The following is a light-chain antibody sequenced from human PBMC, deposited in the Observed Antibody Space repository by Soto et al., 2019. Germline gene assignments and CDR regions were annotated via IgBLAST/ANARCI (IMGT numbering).Light chain of an antibody. CDR3: QSYDSSLSAYV. Sequence: QSVLTQPPSVSGAPGQRVTISCTGSTYNLGAPYDVTWYQQFPGTAPKLLIFGNSNRPSGVPDRFSGSRSGTSASLAITGLQTEDEADYYCQSYDSSLSAYVFGSGTKVTVL. CDR2: GNS. CDR1: TYNLGAPYD. J-gene: IGLJ1*01. V-gene: IGLV1-40*01.